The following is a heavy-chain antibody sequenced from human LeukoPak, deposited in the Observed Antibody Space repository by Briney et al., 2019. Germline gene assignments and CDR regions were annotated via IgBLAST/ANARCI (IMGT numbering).Heavy chain of an antibody. J-gene: IGHJ4*02. D-gene: IGHD7-27*01. CDR2: IYRSGST. V-gene: IGHV4-38-2*02. CDR3: ARVNWVNDY. Sequence: SETLSLTCTVSGYSIGNGYHWGWIRQPPGKGLEWIGNIYRSGSTYYNPSLKSRVSISVDTSKNQFSLKLSSVTAEDTAVYYCARVNWVNDYWGQGTLVTVSS. CDR1: GYSIGNGYH.